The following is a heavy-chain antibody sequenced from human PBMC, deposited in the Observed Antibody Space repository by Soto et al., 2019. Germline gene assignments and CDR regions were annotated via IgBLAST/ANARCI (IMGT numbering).Heavy chain of an antibody. V-gene: IGHV1-69*13. CDR2: IIPIFGTA. J-gene: IGHJ6*02. CDR3: ARLEAEASYYGMDV. D-gene: IGHD1-1*01. CDR1: GVTFSSYA. Sequence: ASVKVSCKASGVTFSSYAISWARHAPGQGLEWMGGIIPIFGTANYAQKFQGRVTITADESTSTAYMELSSLRSEDTAVYYCARLEAEASYYGMDVWGQGTTVTVSS.